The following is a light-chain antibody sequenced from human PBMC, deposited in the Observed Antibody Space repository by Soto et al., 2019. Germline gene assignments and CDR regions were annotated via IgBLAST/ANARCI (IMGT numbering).Light chain of an antibody. V-gene: IGLV3-21*02. CDR2: DDS. CDR1: NIGRKS. CDR3: QVWDVSTVHYV. J-gene: IGLJ1*01. Sequence: SYELTQPPSVSVAPGQTARIACGGNNIGRKSVHWYQERPGQAPVLVVYDDSDRPSGIPERFSGSNFGNTATLTISRVEAGDEADYYCQVWDVSTVHYVFGTGTKVTVL.